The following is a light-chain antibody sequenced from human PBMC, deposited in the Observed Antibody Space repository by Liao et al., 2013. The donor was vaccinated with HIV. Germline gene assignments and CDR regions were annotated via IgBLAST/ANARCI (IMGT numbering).Light chain of an antibody. J-gene: IGLJ2*01. CDR1: TLADKY. V-gene: IGLV3-1*01. CDR3: QAWDSSTGDVL. Sequence: SFDLTQPPSVSVSPGQTASITCSGDTLADKYTFWYQQKPGQSPVLVIYQDRKRPSGIPERFSGSNSGNTATLTISGTPAMDEADYYCQAWDSSTGDVLFGGGTKLTVL. CDR2: QDR.